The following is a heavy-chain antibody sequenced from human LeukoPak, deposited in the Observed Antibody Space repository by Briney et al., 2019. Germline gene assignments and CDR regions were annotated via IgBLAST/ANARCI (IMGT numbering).Heavy chain of an antibody. V-gene: IGHV3-15*01. D-gene: IGHD3-22*01. CDR2: IKPKTDGETT. Sequence: GGSLRLSCAASGFTFSSYAMSWVRQAPGKGLEWVGRIKPKTDGETTEYAAPVKDRFSISRDDSKSMMYLQMNSLKTEDTAVYYCAKDWNYYDSSGSFDYWGQGTLVTVSS. J-gene: IGHJ4*02. CDR1: GFTFSSYA. CDR3: AKDWNYYDSSGSFDY.